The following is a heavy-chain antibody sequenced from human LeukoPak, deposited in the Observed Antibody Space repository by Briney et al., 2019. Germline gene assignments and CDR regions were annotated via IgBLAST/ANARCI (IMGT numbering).Heavy chain of an antibody. V-gene: IGHV4-59*08. CDR3: ARHELHSSGFRGAFDI. Sequence: SETLSLTCTVSGGSISSYYWSWIRQPPGKGLEWIGYIYYSGSTNYNPSLKSRVTISLDTSENQFSLKLSSVTAADTAVYYCARHELHSSGFRGAFDIWGQGTIVTVPS. J-gene: IGHJ3*02. CDR2: IYYSGST. D-gene: IGHD6-19*01. CDR1: GGSISSYY.